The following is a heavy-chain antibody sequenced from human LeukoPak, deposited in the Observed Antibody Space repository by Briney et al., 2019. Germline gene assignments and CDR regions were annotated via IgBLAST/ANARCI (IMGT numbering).Heavy chain of an antibody. J-gene: IGHJ4*02. V-gene: IGHV3-73*01. Sequence: QPGGPLRLSCAASMFTFNGSPLHWLRQASGKGLEGVGRIRSTANGYATAYAASVKGRFTISIDESNNAAHLQTYSLKSEDTAVYYCTGNYYGSGSYADFDYWGQGTLVTVSS. D-gene: IGHD3-10*01. CDR3: TGNYYGSGSYADFDY. CDR2: IRSTANGYAT. CDR1: MFTFNGSP.